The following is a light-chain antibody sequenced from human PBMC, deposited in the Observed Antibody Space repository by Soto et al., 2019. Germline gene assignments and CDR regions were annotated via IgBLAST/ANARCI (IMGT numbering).Light chain of an antibody. J-gene: IGLJ1*01. CDR3: AAWYDSLNGLV. Sequence: QSVLTQPPSASGTPGQRVTISCSGSRSNIGSNTVNWYQQLPGTAPKHLIYNNNQRPSGVPDRFSGSKSGTSASLAISGLQAEYEADYYCAAWYDSLNGLVFGTGTKVTVL. CDR1: RSNIGSNT. CDR2: NNN. V-gene: IGLV1-44*01.